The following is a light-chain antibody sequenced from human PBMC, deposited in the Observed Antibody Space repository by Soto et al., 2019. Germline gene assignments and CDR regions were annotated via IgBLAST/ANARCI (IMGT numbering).Light chain of an antibody. Sequence: VLTQPASVSGSPGQSIAISCSGSSSDIGYHYFVSWYQQHPGKAPKLLIFDVRGRPSGVSDRFSGSKSGNLASLTISGLQAEDEADYYCSSYTTTTDFVMFGGGTKLTVL. CDR1: SSDIGYHYF. CDR3: SSYTTTTDFVM. V-gene: IGLV2-14*03. CDR2: DVR. J-gene: IGLJ3*02.